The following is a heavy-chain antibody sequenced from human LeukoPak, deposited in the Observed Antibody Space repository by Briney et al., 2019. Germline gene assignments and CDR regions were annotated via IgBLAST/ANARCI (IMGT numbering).Heavy chain of an antibody. CDR3: ARVGDYGDYVAFDI. CDR2: ISSSGSTI. J-gene: IGHJ3*02. Sequence: GGSLRLSCAASGFTFSDYYMSWIRQAPGKGLGWVSYISSSGSTIYYADSVKGRFAISRDNAKNSLYLQMNSLRAEDTAVYYCARVGDYGDYVAFDIWGQGTMVTVSS. CDR1: GFTFSDYY. V-gene: IGHV3-11*04. D-gene: IGHD4-17*01.